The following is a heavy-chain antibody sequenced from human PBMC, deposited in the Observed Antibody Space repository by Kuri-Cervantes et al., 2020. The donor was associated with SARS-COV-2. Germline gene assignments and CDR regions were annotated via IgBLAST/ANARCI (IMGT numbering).Heavy chain of an antibody. J-gene: IGHJ4*02. CDR1: GGSISSSSYY. CDR2: IYYSGST. CDR3: ARRGLGYCSSTSCYSAFDY. V-gene: IGHV4-61*05. Sequence: SETLSLTCTVSGGSISSSSYYWSWIRQPPGKGLEWIGYIYYSGSTNYNPSLKSRVTISVDTSKNQFSLKLSSVTAADTAVYYCARRGLGYCSSTSCYSAFDYWGQGTLVTVSS. D-gene: IGHD2-2*02.